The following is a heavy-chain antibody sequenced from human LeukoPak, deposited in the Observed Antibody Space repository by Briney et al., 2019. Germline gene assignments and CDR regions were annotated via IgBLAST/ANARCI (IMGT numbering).Heavy chain of an antibody. CDR3: ARMVRERHSFDI. Sequence: SETLSLTCAVYGGSFSAYYWSWIRRPPGKGLEWIAEINHSGNINYNPSLESRVTLSVDTSKHQLSLRLRSVTAADTAVYFCARMVRERHSFDIWGQGTGVTVSS. J-gene: IGHJ3*02. D-gene: IGHD3-10*01. CDR2: INHSGNI. V-gene: IGHV4-34*01. CDR1: GGSFSAYY.